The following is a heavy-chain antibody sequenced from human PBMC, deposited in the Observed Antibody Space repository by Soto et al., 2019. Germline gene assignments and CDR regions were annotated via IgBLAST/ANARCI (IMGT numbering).Heavy chain of an antibody. V-gene: IGHV1-2*02. CDR1: GYSFTGQF. J-gene: IGHJ5*02. CDR2: INPNSGGT. Sequence: QVQLVQSGAEVKKPGASVKVSCKASGYSFTGQFMHWVRQAPGRGLEWMGWINPNSGGTTYSQRFQGRVTMTRDTSITTGYMELTGLTSDDTAVYYCALTGRGGSWGQGTLVTVSS. D-gene: IGHD1-20*01. CDR3: ALTGRGGS.